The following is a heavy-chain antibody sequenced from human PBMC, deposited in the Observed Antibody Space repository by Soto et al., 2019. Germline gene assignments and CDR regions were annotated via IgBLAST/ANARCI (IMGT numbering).Heavy chain of an antibody. CDR3: ATHYDFWSGYQTFDY. J-gene: IGHJ4*02. V-gene: IGHV1-69*02. Sequence: QVQLVQSGAEVKKPGSSVKVSCKASGGTFSSYTISWVRQAPGQGLEWMGRIIPILGIANYAQKFQGRVTITADKSTSTAYMELSRLRSEDTAVYYCATHYDFWSGYQTFDYWGQGTLVTVSS. D-gene: IGHD3-3*01. CDR2: IIPILGIA. CDR1: GGTFSSYT.